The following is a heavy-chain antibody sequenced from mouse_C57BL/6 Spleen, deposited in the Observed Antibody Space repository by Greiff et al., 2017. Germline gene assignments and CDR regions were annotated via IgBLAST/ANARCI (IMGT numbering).Heavy chain of an antibody. CDR3: ARDYYGDYYAMDY. D-gene: IGHD1-2*01. CDR2: ISSGGSYT. CDR1: GFTFSSYG. V-gene: IGHV5-6*01. J-gene: IGHJ4*01. Sequence: EVKLMESGGDLVKPGGSLKLSCAASGFTFSSYGMSWVRQTPDKRLEWVATISSGGSYTYDPDSVKGRFTISRDNAKNPLYLQMSSLKSEDTAMYYCARDYYGDYYAMDYWGQGTSVTVSS.